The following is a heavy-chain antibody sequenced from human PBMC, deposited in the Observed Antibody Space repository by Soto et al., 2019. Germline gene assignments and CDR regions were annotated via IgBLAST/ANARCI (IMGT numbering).Heavy chain of an antibody. CDR3: ARAEVYSSSWFDY. Sequence: PXGSLILSYTAAGFTFSSYEMNWVRQAPGKGLEWVSYISSSGSTIYYADSVKGRFTISRDNAKNSLYLQMNSLRAEDTAVYYCARAEVYSSSWFDYWGQGTLVTVSS. CDR1: GFTFSSYE. D-gene: IGHD6-13*01. CDR2: ISSSGSTI. J-gene: IGHJ4*02. V-gene: IGHV3-48*03.